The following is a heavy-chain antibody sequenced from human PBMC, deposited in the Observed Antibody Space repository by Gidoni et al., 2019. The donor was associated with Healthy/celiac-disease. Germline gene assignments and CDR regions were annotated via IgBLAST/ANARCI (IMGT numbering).Heavy chain of an antibody. D-gene: IGHD3-22*01. CDR1: GFTFSSYA. CDR2: ISGSGGST. Sequence: EVQLLESGGGLVQPGGSLRLSCAASGFTFSSYAMSWVRQAPGKGLEWVSAISGSGGSTYYADSVKGRFTISRDNSKNTLYLQMNSLRAEDTAVYYCAKEALPVGFYYDSSGYYYYYGMDVWGQGTTVTVSS. J-gene: IGHJ6*02. V-gene: IGHV3-23*01. CDR3: AKEALPVGFYYDSSGYYYYYGMDV.